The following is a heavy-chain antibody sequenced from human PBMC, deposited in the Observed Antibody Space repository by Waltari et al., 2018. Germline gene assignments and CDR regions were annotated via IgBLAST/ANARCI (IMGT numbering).Heavy chain of an antibody. Sequence: QVQLVESGGGVVPSGRSLSRSCVGAGCTFPNHRQNWVRQALGNGLEWVAVIWYDRSKKNYVDSVKGRFTISRDNSKNTMYLEMNRLRAEDTAVYFCARGDGGSGLGASDIWGQGTMVTVSS. J-gene: IGHJ3*02. V-gene: IGHV3-33*01. D-gene: IGHD3-3*01. CDR3: ARGDGGSGLGASDI. CDR1: GCTFPNHR. CDR2: IWYDRSKK.